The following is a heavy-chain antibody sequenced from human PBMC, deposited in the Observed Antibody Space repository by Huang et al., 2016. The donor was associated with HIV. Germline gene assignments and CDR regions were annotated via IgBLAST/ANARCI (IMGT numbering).Heavy chain of an antibody. J-gene: IGHJ4*02. D-gene: IGHD6-6*01. Sequence: VQLVQSGAEVKKPGESLKISCKGSGYSLSSYWIAWVRQMPGKGLEWMGIIFPDDSYTTYSPSFEGQVTISADKSIGTAYLQWSSLKASDTAMYYCARRFSSSSGYFDYWGQGSLVTVSS. CDR1: GYSLSSYW. CDR2: IFPDDSYT. CDR3: ARRFSSSSGYFDY. V-gene: IGHV5-51*01.